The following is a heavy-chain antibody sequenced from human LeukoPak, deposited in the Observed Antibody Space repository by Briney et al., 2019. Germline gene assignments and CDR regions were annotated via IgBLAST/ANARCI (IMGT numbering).Heavy chain of an antibody. D-gene: IGHD4-17*01. CDR1: GYTLTELS. Sequence: ASVKVSCKVSGYTLTELSMHWVRQAPGKGLEWMGGFDPEDGETIYAQKFQGRVTMTEDTSTDTAYMELSSLRSEDTAVYYCAREGQKRKGYGAHFDYWGQGTLVTVSS. V-gene: IGHV1-24*01. J-gene: IGHJ4*02. CDR3: AREGQKRKGYGAHFDY. CDR2: FDPEDGET.